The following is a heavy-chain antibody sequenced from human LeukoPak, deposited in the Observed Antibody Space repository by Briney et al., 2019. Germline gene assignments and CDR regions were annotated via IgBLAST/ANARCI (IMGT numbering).Heavy chain of an antibody. Sequence: GGSLRLSCAASGFTFSDAWMSWVRQAPGQGLEWVGRIKSKTDGGTTDYAAPVKGRLTISRGDSKNTLYLQLNSLRAEDTAMYYCAKGSEFDCSSTSCYNYFDYWGQGTLVTVSS. CDR1: GFTFSDAW. CDR3: AKGSEFDCSSTSCYNYFDY. J-gene: IGHJ4*02. V-gene: IGHV3-15*01. D-gene: IGHD2-2*02. CDR2: IKSKTDGGTT.